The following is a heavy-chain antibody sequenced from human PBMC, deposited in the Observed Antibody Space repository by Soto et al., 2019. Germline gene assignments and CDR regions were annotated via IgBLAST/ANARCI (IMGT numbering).Heavy chain of an antibody. D-gene: IGHD2-21*02. V-gene: IGHV1-69*01. Sequence: QVQLVQSGAEVKKPGSSVKVSSTASGGTFSSYAISWVRQAPGQGLEWMGGIIPIFGTANYAQKFQGRVTITADESTSTAYMELSSLRSEDTAVYYCATEPPYCGGDCYAFDYWGQGTLVTVSS. CDR2: IIPIFGTA. J-gene: IGHJ4*02. CDR1: GGTFSSYA. CDR3: ATEPPYCGGDCYAFDY.